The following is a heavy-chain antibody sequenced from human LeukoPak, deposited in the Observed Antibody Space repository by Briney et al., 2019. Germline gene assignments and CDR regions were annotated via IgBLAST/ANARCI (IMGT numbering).Heavy chain of an antibody. J-gene: IGHJ4*02. CDR3: ARGPDYYGSGSYYAPLDY. V-gene: IGHV3-64*01. CDR1: GFTFSSYA. D-gene: IGHD3-10*01. CDR2: ISNNGGST. Sequence: GGSLRLSCAASGFTFSSYAMHWVRQAPGKGLEYVSAISNNGGSTFYANSVKGRFTISRDNSKNTLYLQMGSLRAEDMAVYYCARGPDYYGSGSYYAPLDYWGQGTLVTVSS.